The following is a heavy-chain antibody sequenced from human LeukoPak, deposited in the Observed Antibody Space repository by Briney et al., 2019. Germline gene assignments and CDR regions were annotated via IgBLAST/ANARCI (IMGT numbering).Heavy chain of an antibody. CDR2: INSDGRVT. J-gene: IGHJ4*02. D-gene: IGHD6-13*01. CDR1: GFTVSRHW. Sequence: GGSLRLSCAASGFTVSRHWMHWVRQAPGKGLVWISRINSDGRVTDYADFVKGRFTISRDNAKNTIYLQMNSLRAEDTALYYCAKAAAAPGFDFWGQGTLVTVSS. V-gene: IGHV3-74*01. CDR3: AKAAAAPGFDF.